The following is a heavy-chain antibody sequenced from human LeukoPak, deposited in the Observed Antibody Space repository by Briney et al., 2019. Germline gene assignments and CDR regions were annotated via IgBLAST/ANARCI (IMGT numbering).Heavy chain of an antibody. CDR3: AKASSIDY. J-gene: IGHJ4*02. CDR2: IRYDGSNK. CDR1: GFTFSGYD. Sequence: GGSLRLSCAASGFTFSGYDMHWVRQAPGKGLEWVAFIRYDGSNKYYTDSVKGRFTISRDNSKNTLYLQMNSLRPEDTAVYYCAKASSIDYWGQGTLVTVSS. V-gene: IGHV3-30*02.